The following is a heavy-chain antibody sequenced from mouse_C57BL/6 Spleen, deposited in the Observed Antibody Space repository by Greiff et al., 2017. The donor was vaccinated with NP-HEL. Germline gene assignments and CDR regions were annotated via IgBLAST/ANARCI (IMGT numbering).Heavy chain of an antibody. D-gene: IGHD3-1*01. CDR3: ARQDSGFAY. V-gene: IGHV5-6*01. Sequence: EVKVVESGGDLVKPGGSLKLSCAASGFTFSSYGMSWVRQTPDKRLEWVATISSGGSYTYYPDSVKGRFTISRDNAKNTLYLQMSSLKSEDTAMYYCARQDSGFAYWGQGTLVTVSA. CDR2: ISSGGSYT. CDR1: GFTFSSYG. J-gene: IGHJ3*01.